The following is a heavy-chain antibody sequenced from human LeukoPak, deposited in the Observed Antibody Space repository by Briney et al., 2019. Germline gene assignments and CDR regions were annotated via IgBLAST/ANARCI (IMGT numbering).Heavy chain of an antibody. Sequence: GRSLRLSCAASGFTFSSYGMLWVRQAPGKGLEWVAFIRYDGSNKYYADSVKGRFTISRDNSKNTLYLQMNSLRAEDTAVYYCAKVRYSSGYFDYWGQGTLVTVSS. V-gene: IGHV3-30*02. CDR2: IRYDGSNK. J-gene: IGHJ4*02. CDR1: GFTFSSYG. D-gene: IGHD6-19*01. CDR3: AKVRYSSGYFDY.